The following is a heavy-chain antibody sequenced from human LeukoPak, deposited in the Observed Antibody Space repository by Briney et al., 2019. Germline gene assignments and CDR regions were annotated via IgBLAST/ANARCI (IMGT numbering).Heavy chain of an antibody. CDR3: ARGSSWCDY. Sequence: GRSLRLSCAASGFTFSSYWMHWVHQAPGKGLVWVSRINSDGSSINYADSVKGRFTISRDNAKNTLYLQMNGLRAEDTAVYYCARGSSWCDYWGQGTLVIVYS. CDR1: GFTFSSYW. V-gene: IGHV3-74*01. D-gene: IGHD6-13*01. CDR2: INSDGSSI. J-gene: IGHJ4*02.